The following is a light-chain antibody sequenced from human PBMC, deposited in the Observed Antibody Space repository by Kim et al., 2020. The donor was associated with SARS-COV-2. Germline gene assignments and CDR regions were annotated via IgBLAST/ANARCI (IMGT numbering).Light chain of an antibody. CDR2: RNN. Sequence: ELTQPPSASGTPGQRVTISCSGSSSNIGSNYVYWYQQLPGTAPQLIIYRNNQRPSGVPDRFSGSKSGTSASLAISGLRSEDEADYYCAAWDDSLSGYVFGTGTKVTVL. CDR3: AAWDDSLSGYV. J-gene: IGLJ1*01. V-gene: IGLV1-47*01. CDR1: SSNIGSNY.